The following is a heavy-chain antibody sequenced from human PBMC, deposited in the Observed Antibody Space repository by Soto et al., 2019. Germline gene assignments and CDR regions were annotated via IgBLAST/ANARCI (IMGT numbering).Heavy chain of an antibody. CDR1: GFTFSSYG. J-gene: IGHJ4*02. D-gene: IGHD2-2*01. Sequence: GGSLRLSCAASGFTFSSYGMHWVRQAPGKGLEWVAVISYDGSNKYYADSVKGRFTISRDNSKNTLYLQMNSLRAEDTAVYYCAKENFDPMDCSSTSCYGIGSFDYWGQGTLVTVSS. V-gene: IGHV3-30*18. CDR2: ISYDGSNK. CDR3: AKENFDPMDCSSTSCYGIGSFDY.